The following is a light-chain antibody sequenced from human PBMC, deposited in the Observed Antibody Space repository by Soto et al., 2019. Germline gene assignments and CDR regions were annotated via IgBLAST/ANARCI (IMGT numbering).Light chain of an antibody. CDR1: QSVNTY. V-gene: IGKV3-11*01. Sequence: EIVLTQSPATLSLSLGERVTLSCRASQSVNTYLAWYQQKPGQAPRLLIYDASKRATGTPARFSGSGSGTDFTLTISSLDPEDLAVYYCQQRTIWPPGFTFGPGTQVDIK. CDR3: QQRTIWPPGFT. CDR2: DAS. J-gene: IGKJ3*01.